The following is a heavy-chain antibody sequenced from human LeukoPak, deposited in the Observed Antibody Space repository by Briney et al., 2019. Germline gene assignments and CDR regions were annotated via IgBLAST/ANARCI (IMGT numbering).Heavy chain of an antibody. CDR2: INPNSGGT. J-gene: IGHJ6*03. Sequence: RRASVKVSCKASGYTFTGYYMHWVRQAPGQGLEWMGWINPNSGGTNYAQKFQGRVTMTRDTSISTAYMELSSLRSEDTAVYYCARGGYSYGSTYYYYYYMDVWGKGTTVTVSS. D-gene: IGHD5-18*01. V-gene: IGHV1-2*02. CDR3: ARGGYSYGSTYYYYYYMDV. CDR1: GYTFTGYY.